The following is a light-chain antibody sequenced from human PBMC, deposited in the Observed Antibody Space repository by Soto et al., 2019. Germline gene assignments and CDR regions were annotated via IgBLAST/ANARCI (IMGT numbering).Light chain of an antibody. CDR2: DAS. CDR3: QQRSNWPSLT. Sequence: EIVLIQSPATLSLSPGERATLSCRASQSVGSYLAWYQHKPGQAPRLLISDASNRATGIPARFSGSGSETDFTLTISSLEPADSAVYYCQQRSNWPSLTFGGGTKVDI. J-gene: IGKJ4*01. V-gene: IGKV3-11*01. CDR1: QSVGSY.